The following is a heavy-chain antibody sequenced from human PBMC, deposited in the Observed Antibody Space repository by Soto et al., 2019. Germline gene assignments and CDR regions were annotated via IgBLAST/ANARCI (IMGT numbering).Heavy chain of an antibody. CDR3: ARDRWFGESDYYYGMDV. V-gene: IGHV1-3*01. Sequence: QVQLVQSGAEVKKPGASVKVSCKASGYTFTSYAMHWVRQAPGQRLEWMGWINAGNGNTKYSQKFQGRVTITRDTSASTAYMELSSLRSADTAVYYCARDRWFGESDYYYGMDVWGQGTTVTVSS. D-gene: IGHD3-10*01. CDR1: GYTFTSYA. CDR2: INAGNGNT. J-gene: IGHJ6*02.